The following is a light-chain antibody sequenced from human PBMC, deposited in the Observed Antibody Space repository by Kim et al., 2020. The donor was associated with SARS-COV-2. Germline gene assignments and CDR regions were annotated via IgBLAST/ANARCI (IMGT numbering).Light chain of an antibody. CDR3: SSYAGSNNWV. Sequence: SELTQPPSASGSPGQSVTISCTGTSSDVGGYNYVSWYQQHPGKAPKVMIYEVSKRPSGVPDRFSGSKSGNTASLTVSGLQAEDEADYYCSSYAGSNNWVFGGGTQLTVL. CDR2: EVS. CDR1: SSDVGGYNY. J-gene: IGLJ3*02. V-gene: IGLV2-8*01.